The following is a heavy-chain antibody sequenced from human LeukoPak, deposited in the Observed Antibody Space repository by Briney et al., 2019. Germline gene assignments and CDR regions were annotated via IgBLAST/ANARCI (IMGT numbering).Heavy chain of an antibody. CDR1: GYTFTTYY. CDR3: ARQGRSGSYSAFSWFDP. D-gene: IGHD3-22*01. CDR2: INPTGGST. V-gene: IGHV1-46*01. Sequence: ASVKVSCKASGYTFTTYYMHWVRQAPGKGLEWMGKINPTGGSTTYAQKFQGRVTMTRDMSTNTVYMELSSLRSEDTAVYYCARQGRSGSYSAFSWFDPWGQGTLVTVSS. J-gene: IGHJ5*02.